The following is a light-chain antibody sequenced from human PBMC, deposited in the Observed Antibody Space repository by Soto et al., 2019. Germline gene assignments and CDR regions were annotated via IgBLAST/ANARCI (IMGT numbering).Light chain of an antibody. V-gene: IGKV3-15*01. J-gene: IGKJ5*01. CDR2: GAS. CDR1: QSISSN. Sequence: EIVMTQSPATLSVSPGERATLSCRASQSISSNLSWYQEKVGHAPRLLIYGASTRATGIPAGFSGSGSGKEFTLTISSLQSEDFAIYYCQQYNDWPLTFGQGTRLEIK. CDR3: QQYNDWPLT.